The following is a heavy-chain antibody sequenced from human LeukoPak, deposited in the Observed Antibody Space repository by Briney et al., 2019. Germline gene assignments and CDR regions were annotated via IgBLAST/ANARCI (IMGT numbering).Heavy chain of an antibody. D-gene: IGHD2-8*02. CDR3: ARGSVPVVAMNAFHI. CDR1: GFTFSSYG. Sequence: GGSLRLSCAASGFTFSSYGMSWVRQAPGKGLEWVSIISGSGSTTDYADSVKGRFTISRDNSKNTLSLQMNSLRAEDTAVYYCARGSVPVVAMNAFHIWGQGTMVTVSS. V-gene: IGHV3-23*01. J-gene: IGHJ3*02. CDR2: ISGSGSTT.